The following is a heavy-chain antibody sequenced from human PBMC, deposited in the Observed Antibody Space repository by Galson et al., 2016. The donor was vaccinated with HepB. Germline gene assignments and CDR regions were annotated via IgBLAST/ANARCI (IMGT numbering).Heavy chain of an antibody. J-gene: IGHJ1*01. Sequence: SLRLSCAASGFTFTDYTMNWFRLAPGQGLQWVSSISASHRFIHYVDSVKGRFAISGDNAKNSLYLQMNSLRAEDTAVYYCARGLGDMAYFQHWGRGTLVTVSS. D-gene: IGHD5-24*01. V-gene: IGHV3-21*01. CDR1: GFTFTDYT. CDR2: ISASHRFI. CDR3: ARGLGDMAYFQH.